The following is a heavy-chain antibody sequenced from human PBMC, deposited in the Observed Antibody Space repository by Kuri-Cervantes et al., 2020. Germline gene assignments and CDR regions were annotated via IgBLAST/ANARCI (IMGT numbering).Heavy chain of an antibody. CDR3: ARVPLLRYFDWLSENYYYYGMDV. J-gene: IGHJ6*02. Sequence: SETLSLTCTVSGGSISRNDYYWGWIRQPPGKGLEWIASMYYSGSTDYNRSLKSRVTISVDTSKNQFSLKLSSVTAADTAVYYCARVPLLRYFDWLSENYYYYGMDVWGQGTTVTVSS. CDR2: MYYSGST. V-gene: IGHV4-39*07. D-gene: IGHD3-9*01. CDR1: GGSISRNDYY.